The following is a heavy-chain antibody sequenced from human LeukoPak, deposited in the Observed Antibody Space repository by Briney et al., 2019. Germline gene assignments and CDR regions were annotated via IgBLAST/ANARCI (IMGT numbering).Heavy chain of an antibody. CDR3: ARGFPPRRNYDSSGYYSYFFDY. D-gene: IGHD3-22*01. Sequence: ASVKVSCKASGYTFTSNGFIWVRQAPGQGLEWMGWISANNGNTKYAQKFQGRITMTTDTSTSTAYMELRSLRSDDTAVYYCARGFPPRRNYDSSGYYSYFFDYWGQGTLVTVSS. V-gene: IGHV1-18*01. CDR1: GYTFTSNG. CDR2: ISANNGNT. J-gene: IGHJ4*02.